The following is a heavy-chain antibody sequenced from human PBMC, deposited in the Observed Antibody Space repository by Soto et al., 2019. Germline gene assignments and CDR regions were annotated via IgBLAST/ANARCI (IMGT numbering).Heavy chain of an antibody. CDR3: AKDAVYGYGLWLAGN. Sequence: EVQLLESGGGLVQPGGSLRLSCAASGFSVSRYAMMWVRQPPGKGQEWVAGLTGSGGDIRYADPVKGRFNIAKVNSKNTLYLQINSLRAEDTAIYYCAKDAVYGYGLWLAGNWGQGTLVTVSS. CDR1: GFSVSRYA. CDR2: LTGSGGDI. V-gene: IGHV3-23*01. J-gene: IGHJ4*02. D-gene: IGHD5-18*01.